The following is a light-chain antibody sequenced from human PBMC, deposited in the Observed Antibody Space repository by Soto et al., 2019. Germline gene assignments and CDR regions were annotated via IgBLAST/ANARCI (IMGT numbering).Light chain of an antibody. CDR1: SSNIGKNY. CDR2: SNS. J-gene: IGLJ3*02. V-gene: IGLV1-47*01. Sequence: QSVLTQPPSASGTPGQRVTISCSGSSSNIGKNYVYWHQQLPGTAPKLLISSNSQRPSGVPDRFSGSKSGTSASLAISGLRSEDEADYYCAVWDDSLSGWVFGGGTKLTVL. CDR3: AVWDDSLSGWV.